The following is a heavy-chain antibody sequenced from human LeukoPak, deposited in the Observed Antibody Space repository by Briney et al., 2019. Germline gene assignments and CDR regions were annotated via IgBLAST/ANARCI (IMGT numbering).Heavy chain of an antibody. J-gene: IGHJ4*02. D-gene: IGHD6-6*01. V-gene: IGHV3-30*02. CDR1: GVTFSSYG. CDR2: IRYDGSNK. Sequence: GGSLRLSCAASGVTFSSYGMHWVRQAPGKGLEWVAFIRYDGSNKYYADSVKGRFTISRDNAKNSLYLQMNSLRAEDTAVYYCARHSSIAARPLSGLDYWGQGTLVTVSS. CDR3: ARHSSIAARPLSGLDY.